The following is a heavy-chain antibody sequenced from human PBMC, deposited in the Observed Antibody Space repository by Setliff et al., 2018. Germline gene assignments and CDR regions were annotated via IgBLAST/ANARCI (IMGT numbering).Heavy chain of an antibody. CDR1: GFTFSSYA. D-gene: IGHD2-2*03. J-gene: IGHJ3*02. Sequence: PGESLKISCAASGFTFSSYAMSWVRQAPGKGLEWVANIKQDESQKFYVDTVKGRFSSSRDNAKNSLYLQMNSLRAEDTAVYYGARDGLDDAFDIWGQGTMVTVS. CDR2: IKQDESQK. V-gene: IGHV3-7*01. CDR3: ARDGLDDAFDI.